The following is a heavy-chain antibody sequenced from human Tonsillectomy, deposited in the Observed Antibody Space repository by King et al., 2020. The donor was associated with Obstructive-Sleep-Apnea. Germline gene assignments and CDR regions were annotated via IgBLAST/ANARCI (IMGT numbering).Heavy chain of an antibody. J-gene: IGHJ6*02. Sequence: VQLVESGAEVKKPGASVKVSCKASGYTFTSHDINWVRQATGQGLEWMGWMNPNSGNTGYAQKFQDRVTMTRDTSISTAYMELSSLRSEDTAGYYCAAGSWYYYGMDVWGQGTTVTVSS. CDR3: AAGSWYYYGMDV. D-gene: IGHD6-13*01. CDR2: MNPNSGNT. CDR1: GYTFTSHD. V-gene: IGHV1-8*01.